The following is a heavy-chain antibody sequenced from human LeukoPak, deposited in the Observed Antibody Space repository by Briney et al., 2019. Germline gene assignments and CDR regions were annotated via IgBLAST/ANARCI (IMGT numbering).Heavy chain of an antibody. D-gene: IGHD3-3*01. CDR3: ARDRPPGRGYYPVSPFDF. CDR1: GYTFTSYG. J-gene: IGHJ4*02. V-gene: IGHV1-18*01. Sequence: ASVKVSCKASGYTFTSYGISWVRQAPRQGLEWMGWISTYNGNTNYAQNLQDRVTMTTGTSTSTASMELRSLRSDDTAMYYCARDRPPGRGYYPVSPFDFWGQGTLVIVSS. CDR2: ISTYNGNT.